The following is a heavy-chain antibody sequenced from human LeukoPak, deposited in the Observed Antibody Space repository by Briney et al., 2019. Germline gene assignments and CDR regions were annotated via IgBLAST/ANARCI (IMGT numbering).Heavy chain of an antibody. J-gene: IGHJ4*02. Sequence: WASVKVSCKTSGYTFTGCYMHWVRQAPGQGLEWMGWINPSTGGTSYAQKFQGRVTMTRDTSITTAYMELSGLRSDDTAVYYCARSAVEAATPAGYWGQGTLVTVSS. CDR2: INPSTGGT. D-gene: IGHD2-15*01. CDR1: GYTFTGCY. V-gene: IGHV1-2*02. CDR3: ARSAVEAATPAGY.